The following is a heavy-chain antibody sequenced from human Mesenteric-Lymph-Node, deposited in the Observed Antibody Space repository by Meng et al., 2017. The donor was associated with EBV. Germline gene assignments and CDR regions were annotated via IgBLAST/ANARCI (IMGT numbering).Heavy chain of an antibody. D-gene: IGHD3-10*01. J-gene: IGHJ4*02. CDR3: ARDYYGSGTYLFDY. CDR2: IDAGHGNT. CDR1: GYTFTSYS. Sequence: QVQFVQSGGEVKKPGASVKVSCKASGYTFTSYSIHWVRQAPGQRFEWMGWIDAGHGNTKYSQRFQGRVTISRDTFASTVYMELSSLRSEDTAVYYCARDYYGSGTYLFDYWGQGTLVTVSS. V-gene: IGHV1-3*01.